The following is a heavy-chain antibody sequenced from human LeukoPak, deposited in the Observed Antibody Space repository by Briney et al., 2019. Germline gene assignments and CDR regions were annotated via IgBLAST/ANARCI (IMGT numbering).Heavy chain of an antibody. V-gene: IGHV1-69*13. CDR3: AKDPIFSGSYGVFDY. D-gene: IGHD1-26*01. J-gene: IGHJ4*02. Sequence: SVKVSCKASGGTFSSYAISWVRQAPGQGLEWMGGIIPIFGTANYAQKFQGRVTITADESTSTAYMELSSLRAGDTAVYYCAKDPIFSGSYGVFDYWGLGTLATVSS. CDR1: GGTFSSYA. CDR2: IIPIFGTA.